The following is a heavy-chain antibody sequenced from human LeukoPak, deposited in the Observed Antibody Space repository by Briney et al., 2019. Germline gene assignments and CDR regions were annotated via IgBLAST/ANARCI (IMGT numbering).Heavy chain of an antibody. Sequence: ASVKVSCKASGYTFTGYYMHWVRQAPGQGLEWMGWINPNSGGTNYAQKFQGRVTMTRDTSISTAYMELSRLRSDDTAVYYCARDEAWYYDILTGPSDAFDIWGQGTMVTVSS. D-gene: IGHD3-9*01. CDR3: ARDEAWYYDILTGPSDAFDI. CDR2: INPNSGGT. V-gene: IGHV1-2*02. CDR1: GYTFTGYY. J-gene: IGHJ3*02.